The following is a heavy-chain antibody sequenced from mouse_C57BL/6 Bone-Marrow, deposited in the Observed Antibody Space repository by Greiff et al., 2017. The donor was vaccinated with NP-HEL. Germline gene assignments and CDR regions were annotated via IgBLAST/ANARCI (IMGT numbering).Heavy chain of an antibody. V-gene: IGHV5-9-1*02. J-gene: IGHJ3*01. D-gene: IGHD1-1*01. CDR1: GFTFSSYA. CDR3: TTYGSSYRFAY. Sequence: DVKLQESGEGLVKPGGSLKLSCAASGFTFSSYAMSWVRQTPEKRLEWVAYISSGVDYIYYADTVKGRFTISRDNARNTLYLQMSSLKSEDTAMYYCTTYGSSYRFAYWGQGTLVTVSA. CDR2: ISSGVDYI.